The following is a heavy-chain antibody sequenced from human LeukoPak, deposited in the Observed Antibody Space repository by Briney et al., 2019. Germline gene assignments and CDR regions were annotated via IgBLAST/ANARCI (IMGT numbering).Heavy chain of an antibody. CDR1: GFTFSNAW. D-gene: IGHD2-8*01. V-gene: IGHV3-53*01. CDR3: ARWYCTTTNCYYDY. J-gene: IGHJ4*02. CDR2: IYQDGTI. Sequence: GGSLRLSCAASGFTFSNAWMSWVRQAPGKGLEWVSIIYQDGTIYYADSVRGRFTISRDGSKNTLYLQMNGLRDEDAAFYYCARWYCTTTNCYYDYWGQGTPVTVTS.